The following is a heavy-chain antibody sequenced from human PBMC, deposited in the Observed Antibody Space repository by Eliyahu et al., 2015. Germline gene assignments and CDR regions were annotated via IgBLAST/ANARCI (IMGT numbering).Heavy chain of an antibody. Sequence: QLQLQESGPGLVKPSETLSLTCTVSGGSXSSXSSXYDWGWIRPPPGKGLEXIGSXYYSGGTYYNPSXKSRVTXSADTXQNQFSLKLNSVTAADTAVYYCARPTCSASSCSYWYFDLWGRGTLVTVSS. J-gene: IGHJ2*01. CDR2: XYYSGGT. CDR3: ARPTCSASSCSYWYFDL. CDR1: GGSXSSXSSXYD. V-gene: IGHV4-39*01. D-gene: IGHD2-15*01.